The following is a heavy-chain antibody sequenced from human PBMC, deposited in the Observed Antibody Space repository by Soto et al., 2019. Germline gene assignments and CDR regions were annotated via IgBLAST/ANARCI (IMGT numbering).Heavy chain of an antibody. CDR2: ISAYNGNT. D-gene: IGHD3-9*01. Sequence: ASVKVSCKASGYTFTSYGISWVRQAPGQGLEWMGWISAYNGNTNYAQKLQGRVTMTTDTSTSTAYMELRSLRSYDTAVYYFARVGAYYDILTGFPYDAFDIWGQGTMVTVS. CDR1: GYTFTSYG. J-gene: IGHJ3*02. V-gene: IGHV1-18*01. CDR3: ARVGAYYDILTGFPYDAFDI.